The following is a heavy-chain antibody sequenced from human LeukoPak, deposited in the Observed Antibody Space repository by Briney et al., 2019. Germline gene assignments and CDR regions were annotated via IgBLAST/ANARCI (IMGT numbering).Heavy chain of an antibody. D-gene: IGHD6-13*01. CDR1: GYTFTGYY. V-gene: IGHV1-2*02. CDR3: AREGIAAAVHPIGAFDI. CDR2: INPNSGGT. Sequence: GASVKVSCKASGYTFTGYYMHWVRQAPGQGLEWMGWINPNSGGTNYAQKFQGRVTMTRDTSISTAYMELSRLRSDDTAVYYCAREGIAAAVHPIGAFDIWGQGTMVTVSS. J-gene: IGHJ3*02.